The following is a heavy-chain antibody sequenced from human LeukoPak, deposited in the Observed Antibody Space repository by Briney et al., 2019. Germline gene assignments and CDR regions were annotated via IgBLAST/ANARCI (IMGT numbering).Heavy chain of an antibody. V-gene: IGHV4-39*01. CDR2: IYYSGST. Sequence: SETLSLTCTVSGASISSSSYYWGWIRQPPGKGLEWIGSIYYSGSTYYNPSLKSRVTISVDTSKNQFSLKLSSVTAADTAVYYCATDGSGSYYNDGEAFDIWGQGTMITVSS. J-gene: IGHJ3*02. CDR3: ATDGSGSYYNDGEAFDI. D-gene: IGHD3-10*01. CDR1: GASISSSSYY.